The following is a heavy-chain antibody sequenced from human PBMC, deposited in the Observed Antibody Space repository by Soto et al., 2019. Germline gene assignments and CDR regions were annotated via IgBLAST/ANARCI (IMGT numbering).Heavy chain of an antibody. V-gene: IGHV1-18*01. J-gene: IGHJ4*02. CDR3: ERRGVLPDY. Sequence: QVQLVQSGGEVKKPGASVKVSCKASGYTFMKYGITWVRQAPGQGLEWMGWISADNGNTNYAQKSQGKVTMTTDTSTSTAHMELRSLRSDDTAVYYCERRGVLPDYWGQGTLVTVSS. CDR2: ISADNGNT. CDR1: GYTFMKYG. D-gene: IGHD3-10*01.